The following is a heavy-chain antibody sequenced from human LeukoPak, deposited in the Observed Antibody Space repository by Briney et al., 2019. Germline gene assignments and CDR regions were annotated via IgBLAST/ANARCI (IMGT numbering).Heavy chain of an antibody. J-gene: IGHJ4*02. CDR2: INHSGST. V-gene: IGHV4-34*01. D-gene: IGHD2-2*01. CDR1: GGSFSGYY. CDR3: ARSGPGRYCRSINCPSFDF. Sequence: SETLSLTCAVYGGSFSGYYWSWIRQPPGKGLEWIGEINHSGSTTYNPSLKSRVTISVDTSKNQISLKLSSVTAADTAVYYCARSGPGRYCRSINCPSFDFWGQGTLVTVSS.